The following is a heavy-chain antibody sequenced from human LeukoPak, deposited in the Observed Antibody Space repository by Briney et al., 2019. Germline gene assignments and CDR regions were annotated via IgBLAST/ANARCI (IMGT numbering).Heavy chain of an antibody. D-gene: IGHD6-13*01. V-gene: IGHV4-59*08. J-gene: IGHJ4*02. Sequence: PSETPSLTCTVSGGSISSYYWSWIRQSPGKGLEWIGYIYFTGTTNYNPSLKSRVTISVDTSKNQFSLKLSSVTAADTAVYYCARGQGIAAAGTFGYWGQGTLVTVSS. CDR1: GGSISSYY. CDR2: IYFTGTT. CDR3: ARGQGIAAAGTFGY.